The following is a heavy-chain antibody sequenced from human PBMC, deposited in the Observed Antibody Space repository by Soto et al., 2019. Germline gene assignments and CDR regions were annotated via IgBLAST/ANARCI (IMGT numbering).Heavy chain of an antibody. J-gene: IGHJ4*02. Sequence: SETLSLTCAVYGGSFSGYYWSWIRQPPGKGLEWIGYINYSGSTNYNPSLKSRVTISVDTSKNQFSLKLSSVTAADTAVYYCARVRVGVLWFGELNFDYWGQGTLVTVSS. D-gene: IGHD3-10*01. CDR2: INYSGST. V-gene: IGHV4-34*01. CDR3: ARVRVGVLWFGELNFDY. CDR1: GGSFSGYY.